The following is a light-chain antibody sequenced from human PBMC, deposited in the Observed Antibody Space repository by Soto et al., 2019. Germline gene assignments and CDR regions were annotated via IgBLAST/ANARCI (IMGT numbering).Light chain of an antibody. CDR1: SSNIGAGYD. CDR3: QSYDSSLSDSVV. V-gene: IGLV1-40*01. Sequence: QAVVTQPPSVSGAPGQRVTISCTGSSSNIGAGYDVHWYQQLPGTVPKLVIYDNNQRPSGVLDRFSGSKSGTSASLAITGLQAEDEADYYCQSYDSSLSDSVVFGGGTKLTVL. J-gene: IGLJ2*01. CDR2: DNN.